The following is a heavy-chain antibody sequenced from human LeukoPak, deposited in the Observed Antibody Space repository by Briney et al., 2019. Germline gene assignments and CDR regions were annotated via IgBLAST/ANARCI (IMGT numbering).Heavy chain of an antibody. CDR1: GGTFSSYA. D-gene: IGHD3-3*01. Sequence: ASVKVSCKASGGTFSSYAISWVRQAPGQGLEWMGRIIPIFGTANYAQKFQGRVTITTDESTSTAYMELSSLRSEDTAVYYCARADLSLDFWSGYYNWFDPWGQGTLVTVSS. J-gene: IGHJ5*02. V-gene: IGHV1-69*05. CDR3: ARADLSLDFWSGYYNWFDP. CDR2: IIPIFGTA.